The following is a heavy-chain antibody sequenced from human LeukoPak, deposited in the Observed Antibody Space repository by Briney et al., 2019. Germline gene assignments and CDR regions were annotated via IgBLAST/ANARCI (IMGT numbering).Heavy chain of an antibody. CDR3: AKDRDPGMLRPFDY. V-gene: IGHV3-74*01. J-gene: IGHJ4*02. CDR2: INNDGSST. Sequence: GGSLRLSCAASGFTFSNNWMHWVRQAPGKGLVWVSRINNDGSSTNYADSVKGRFTISRDNAKNTLYLQMNSLRAEDTAVYYCAKDRDPGMLRPFDYWGQGTLVTVSS. CDR1: GFTFSNNW. D-gene: IGHD3-10*01.